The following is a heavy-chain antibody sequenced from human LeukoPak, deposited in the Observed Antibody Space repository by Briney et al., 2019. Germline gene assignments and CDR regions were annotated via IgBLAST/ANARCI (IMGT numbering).Heavy chain of an antibody. CDR3: AKDLRWQRLQHILNY. J-gene: IGHJ4*02. D-gene: IGHD6-25*01. CDR2: ISYDGSNK. V-gene: IGHV3-30*18. CDR1: GFTFSSYG. Sequence: GGSLRLSCAASGFTFSSYGMHWVRQAPGKGLEWVAVISYDGSNKYYADSVKGRFTISRDNSKNTLYLQMNSLRAEDTAVYYCAKDLRWQRLQHILNYWGQGTLVTVSS.